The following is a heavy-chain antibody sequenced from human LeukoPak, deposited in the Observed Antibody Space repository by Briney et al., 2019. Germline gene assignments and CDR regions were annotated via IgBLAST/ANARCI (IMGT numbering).Heavy chain of an antibody. D-gene: IGHD1-26*01. CDR2: FYYSGST. CDR3: AGSSGSYFS. V-gene: IGHV4-59*12. J-gene: IGHJ5*02. Sequence: PSETLSLTCTVSGGSISGYYWSWIRQPPGKGLEWIGFFYYSGSTNYNPSLKSRVTISVDTSKNQFSLNVRSVTAADTALYYCAGSSGSYFSWGQGTLVTV. CDR1: GGSISGYY.